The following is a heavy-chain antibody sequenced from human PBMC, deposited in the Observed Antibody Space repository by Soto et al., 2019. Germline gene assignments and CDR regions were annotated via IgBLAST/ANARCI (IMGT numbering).Heavy chain of an antibody. J-gene: IGHJ4*02. CDR1: GFAADDYA. CDR2: ISSNSDTI. Sequence: SLKISCVASGFAADDYAMHCVRQAPGKGLEWVSGISSNSDTIDYADSVKGRFTISRDNAKNSLFLQMNSLRPEDTALYYCAKDMIWGGMTATPYIYSWCQGALVPVSS. CDR3: AKDMIWGGMTATPYIYS. D-gene: IGHD2-15*01. V-gene: IGHV3-9*02.